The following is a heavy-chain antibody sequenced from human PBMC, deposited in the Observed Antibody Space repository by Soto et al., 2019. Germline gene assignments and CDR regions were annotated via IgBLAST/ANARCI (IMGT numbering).Heavy chain of an antibody. J-gene: IGHJ3*02. D-gene: IGHD6-6*01. V-gene: IGHV1-69*01. CDR1: GGTFSSYA. CDR2: IIPIFGTA. Sequence: QVQLVQSGAEVKKPGSSVKVSCKASGGTFSSYAISWVRQAPGQGLEWMGGIIPIFGTANYAQKFQGRVTITADESTSTAYMELSSLRSEDKAVYYCGRVLSLRSARLDAFDIWGQGTMVTVSS. CDR3: GRVLSLRSARLDAFDI.